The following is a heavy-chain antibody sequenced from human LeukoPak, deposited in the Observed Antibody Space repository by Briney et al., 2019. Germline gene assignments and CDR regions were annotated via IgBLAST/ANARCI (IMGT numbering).Heavy chain of an antibody. J-gene: IGHJ4*02. D-gene: IGHD3-10*01. CDR3: ARVGNYGSGSYLLY. CDR1: GYTFTAYY. CDR2: INPNSGGT. V-gene: IGHV1-2*02. Sequence: ASVKVSFKASGYTFTAYYMHWVRQAPGQGLEWMGWINPNSGGTNYAQKFQGRVTMTRDTSISTAYMELSRLRSDDTAVYYCARVGNYGSGSYLLYWGQGTLVTVSS.